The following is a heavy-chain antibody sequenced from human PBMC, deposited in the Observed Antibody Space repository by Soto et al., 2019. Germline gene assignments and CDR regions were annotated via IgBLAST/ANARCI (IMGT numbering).Heavy chain of an antibody. CDR3: AKGGMYYYDSSGYYTFDN. Sequence: PGGSLRLSCAASGFTFSSYAMSWVRQAPGKGLEWVSTISGNGGSTYFADSVKGRFIISRDNSKNTLYLQMNSLRAEDTAVYYCAKGGMYYYDSSGYYTFDNWGQGTLVTVSS. CDR2: ISGNGGST. D-gene: IGHD3-22*01. J-gene: IGHJ4*02. V-gene: IGHV3-23*01. CDR1: GFTFSSYA.